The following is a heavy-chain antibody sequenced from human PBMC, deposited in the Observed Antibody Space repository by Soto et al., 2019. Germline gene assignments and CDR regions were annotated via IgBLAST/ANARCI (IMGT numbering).Heavy chain of an antibody. CDR2: ISYDGSNK. V-gene: IGHV3-30*18. CDR1: GFTFSSYG. D-gene: IGHD3-3*01. Sequence: GSLRLSCAASGFTFSSYGMHWVRQAPGKGLEWVEVISYDGSNKYYADSVKGRFTISRDNYKNTLYLQMNSMRAEDTAVYYCAKDLGPHYDFWSGNNWFDPWGQGT. J-gene: IGHJ5*02. CDR3: AKDLGPHYDFWSGNNWFDP.